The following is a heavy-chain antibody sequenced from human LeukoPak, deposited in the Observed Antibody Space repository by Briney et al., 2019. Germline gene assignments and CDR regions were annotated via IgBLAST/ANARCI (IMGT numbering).Heavy chain of an antibody. Sequence: GGSLRLSCAASGFTFNNYAMTWVRQAPGKGLEWVSSISGSGGSTYHADSVKGRFTISRDNSKNTLYLHMNSLRAEDTAVYYCAKGPTVVTPYWFDPWGQGTLVSVSS. J-gene: IGHJ5*02. CDR1: GFTFNNYA. CDR2: ISGSGGST. D-gene: IGHD4-23*01. V-gene: IGHV3-23*01. CDR3: AKGPTVVTPYWFDP.